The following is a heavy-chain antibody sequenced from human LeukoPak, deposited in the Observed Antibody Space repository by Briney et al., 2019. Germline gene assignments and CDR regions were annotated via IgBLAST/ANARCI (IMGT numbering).Heavy chain of an antibody. CDR2: INHSGST. Sequence: SETLSLTCAVYGGSFSGYYWSWIRQPPGKGLEWIGEINHSGSTNYNPSLKSRVTISVDTSKNQFSLKLSSVTAADTAVYYCARGPRSSGYVDYWGQGTLVAVSS. CDR1: GGSFSGYY. J-gene: IGHJ4*02. D-gene: IGHD3-22*01. CDR3: ARGPRSSGYVDY. V-gene: IGHV4-34*01.